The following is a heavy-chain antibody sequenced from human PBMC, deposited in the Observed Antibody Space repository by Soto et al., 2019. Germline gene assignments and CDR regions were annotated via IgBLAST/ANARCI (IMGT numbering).Heavy chain of an antibody. CDR2: ITYTGERT. J-gene: IGHJ3*02. Sequence: PGGSLRLSCAASGLTFTDYAMAWVRQTPEKGLEWVSGITYTGERTYYTDSVKGRFTISRDNSKNTVFMQMNSLRLEDTAKYYCANLFRWLQVPVRAFDIWGQGTMVTVSS. V-gene: IGHV3-23*01. CDR3: ANLFRWLQVPVRAFDI. D-gene: IGHD5-12*01. CDR1: GLTFTDYA.